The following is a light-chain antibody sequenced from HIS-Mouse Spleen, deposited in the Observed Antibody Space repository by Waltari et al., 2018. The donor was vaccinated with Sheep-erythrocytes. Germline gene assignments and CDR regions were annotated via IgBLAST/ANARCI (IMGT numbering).Light chain of an antibody. Sequence: QSALTQPRSVSGSPGQSVTISCTGTSSDVGGYNYVSWYQQHPGKAPKLMIYDVSKRPSGVPDRFSGSNSGNTASLTISGLQAEDEADYYCCSYAGSYNHVFATGTNVTVL. J-gene: IGLJ1*01. V-gene: IGLV2-11*01. CDR3: CSYAGSYNHV. CDR1: SSDVGGYNY. CDR2: DVS.